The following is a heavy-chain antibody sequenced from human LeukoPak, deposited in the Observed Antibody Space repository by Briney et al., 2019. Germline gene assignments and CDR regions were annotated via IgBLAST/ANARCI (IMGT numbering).Heavy chain of an antibody. CDR2: ISSSSSYI. CDR1: GFTFSSYS. V-gene: IGHV3-21*01. CDR3: AGPLTVTTRYIDY. D-gene: IGHD4-17*01. J-gene: IGHJ4*02. Sequence: PGGSLRLSCAASGFTFSSYSMNWVRQAPGKGLEWVSSISSSSSYIYYADSVKGRFTISRDNAKNSLYLQMNSLRAEDTAVYYCAGPLTVTTRYIDYWGQGTLVTVSS.